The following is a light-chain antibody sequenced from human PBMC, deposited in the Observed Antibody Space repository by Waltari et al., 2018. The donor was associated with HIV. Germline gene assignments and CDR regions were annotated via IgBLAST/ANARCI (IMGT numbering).Light chain of an antibody. CDR3: QSYDNSNWV. J-gene: IGLJ3*02. V-gene: IGLV6-57*02. CDR1: SGSVASNY. Sequence: ILTQPHSVSESPGKTVIISCTGSSGSVASNYVQWYQLRPGDAPRTVIYEDDKRPAGVPGRFSGAIDCSSNSASLISSGVKPEDEGDYYCQSYDNSNWVFGGGTKLTV. CDR2: EDD.